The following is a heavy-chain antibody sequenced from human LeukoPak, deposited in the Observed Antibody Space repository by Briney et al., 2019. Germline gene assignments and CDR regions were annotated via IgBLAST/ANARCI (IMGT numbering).Heavy chain of an antibody. D-gene: IGHD2-2*01. J-gene: IGHJ4*02. Sequence: PSETLSLTCTVSGYSISSGYYWGWIRQPAGKGMEWIGSIYHSGSTYYNPSLKSRVTISVDTSKNQFSLKLSSVTAADTAVYYCARDALNYCSSTSCYLYYFDYWGQGTLVTVSS. CDR3: ARDALNYCSSTSCYLYYFDY. CDR2: IYHSGST. CDR1: GYSISSGYY. V-gene: IGHV4-38-2*02.